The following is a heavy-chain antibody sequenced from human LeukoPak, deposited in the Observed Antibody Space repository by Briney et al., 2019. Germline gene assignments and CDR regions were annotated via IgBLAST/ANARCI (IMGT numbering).Heavy chain of an antibody. CDR3: ARAVRYASGWSTPES. V-gene: IGHV4-4*07. J-gene: IGHJ5*02. Sequence: SETLSLTCTVSGGSIINHYWSWIRQPAGKGLEWIGRIYSSGSANYSPSLKSRVSMSIDTSNNHFSLNLTSVTAADTALYFCARAVRYASGWSTPESWGQGTLVTVSS. D-gene: IGHD6-19*01. CDR1: GGSIINHY. CDR2: IYSSGSA.